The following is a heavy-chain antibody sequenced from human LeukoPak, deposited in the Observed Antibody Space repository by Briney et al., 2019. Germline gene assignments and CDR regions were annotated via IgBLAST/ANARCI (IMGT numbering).Heavy chain of an antibody. CDR3: ARDTSRGGYDFGGDFDY. CDR1: GGSISSGGYY. Sequence: SETLSPTCTVSGGSISSGGYYWSWIRQHPGKGLEWIGYIYYSGSTYYNPSLKSRVTISVDTSKNQFSLKLSSVTAADTAVYYCARDTSRGGYDFGGDFDYWGQGTLVTVSS. CDR2: IYYSGST. D-gene: IGHD5-12*01. V-gene: IGHV4-31*03. J-gene: IGHJ4*02.